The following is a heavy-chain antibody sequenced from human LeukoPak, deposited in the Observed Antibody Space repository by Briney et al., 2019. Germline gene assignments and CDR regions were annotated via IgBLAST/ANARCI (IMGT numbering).Heavy chain of an antibody. CDR1: GYTFTSYG. CDR3: ARDYDYVWGSYLPRYYYYYGMDV. V-gene: IGHV1-18*01. J-gene: IGHJ6*02. Sequence: ASVKVSCKASGYTFTSYGISWVRQAPGQGLEWMGWIGAYNGNTNYAQKLQGRVTMTTDTSTSTAYMELRSLRSDDTAVYYCARDYDYVWGSYLPRYYYYYGMDVWGQGTTVTVSS. D-gene: IGHD3-16*02. CDR2: IGAYNGNT.